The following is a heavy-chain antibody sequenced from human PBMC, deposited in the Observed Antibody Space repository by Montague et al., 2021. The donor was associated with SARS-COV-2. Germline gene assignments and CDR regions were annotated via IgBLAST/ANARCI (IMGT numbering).Heavy chain of an antibody. Sequence: SETLSLTCAVYGGSFSGYYWTWIRQPPGKGLEWIGENYYSGSTNYNPSLKSRVTMSVDMSKNQFSLKLRSVTAADTAVYYCARGRGLAVLFDFYYYGMDVWGQGTTVTVSS. J-gene: IGHJ6*02. CDR3: ARGRGLAVLFDFYYYGMDV. V-gene: IGHV4-34*01. CDR2: NYYSGST. D-gene: IGHD6-19*01. CDR1: GGSFSGYY.